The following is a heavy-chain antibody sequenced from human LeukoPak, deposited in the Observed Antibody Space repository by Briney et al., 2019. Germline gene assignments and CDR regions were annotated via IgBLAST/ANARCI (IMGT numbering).Heavy chain of an antibody. CDR3: ARRTLRYDAFDI. J-gene: IGHJ3*02. D-gene: IGHD2-2*02. Sequence: SETLSLTCTVSGGSISSHYWSWIRQPPGKGLEWIGYIYYSGSTNYNPSLKSRVTISVDTSKNQFSLKLSSVTAADTAVYYCARRTLRYDAFDIWGQGTMVTVSS. V-gene: IGHV4-59*11. CDR2: IYYSGST. CDR1: GGSISSHY.